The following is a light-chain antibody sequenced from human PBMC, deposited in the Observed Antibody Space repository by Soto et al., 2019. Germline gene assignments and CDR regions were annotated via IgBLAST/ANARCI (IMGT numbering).Light chain of an antibody. Sequence: DIQMTQSPSSLSASVGDRVTISCRASQSISRHLNWYQQKPGKAPKLLIYAASSLQSGVPSRFSGSGSGTDFTLTITSLQPDDFATYYCQQSYSTPRTFGPGTKVDIK. CDR3: QQSYSTPRT. V-gene: IGKV1-39*01. J-gene: IGKJ3*01. CDR2: AAS. CDR1: QSISRH.